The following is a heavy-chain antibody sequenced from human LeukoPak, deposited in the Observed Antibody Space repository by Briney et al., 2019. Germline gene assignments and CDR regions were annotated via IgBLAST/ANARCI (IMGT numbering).Heavy chain of an antibody. CDR3: ARVPFYYDSSGLYPTYYYYMDV. V-gene: IGHV3-23*01. CDR2: ISGSGGST. Sequence: GGSLRLSCAASGFTFSSYAMSWVRQAPGKGLERVSAISGSGGSTYYADSVKGRFTISRDNAKNSMYLQMNSLRAEDTAVYYCARVPFYYDSSGLYPTYYYYMDVWGTGTTVTVSS. D-gene: IGHD3-22*01. CDR1: GFTFSSYA. J-gene: IGHJ6*03.